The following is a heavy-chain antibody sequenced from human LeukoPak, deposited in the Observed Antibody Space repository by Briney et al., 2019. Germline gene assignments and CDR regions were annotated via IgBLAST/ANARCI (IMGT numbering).Heavy chain of an antibody. V-gene: IGHV4-59*01. J-gene: IGHJ4*02. D-gene: IGHD4-11*01. CDR2: ISYSGST. Sequence: GSLRLSCAASGFTFSSYSMDWVRQAPGKGLEWIGYISYSGSTNYNPSLKSRVTISLDTSKNQFSLSLRSVTAADTAVYSCATMTTVTMYSYYFTPGAREPWSPS. CDR1: GFTFSSYS. CDR3: ATMTTVTMYSYYFTP.